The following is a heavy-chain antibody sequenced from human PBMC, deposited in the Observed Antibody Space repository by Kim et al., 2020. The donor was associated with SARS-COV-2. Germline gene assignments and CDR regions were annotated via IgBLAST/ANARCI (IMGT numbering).Heavy chain of an antibody. CDR3: ARDQTTHYYYMDV. CDR1: GFTFSDYY. CDR2: ISGSGSTI. Sequence: GGSLRLSCAASGFTFSDYYMSWIRQAPGKGLEWVSYISGSGSTIYYADSVKGRFTISRDNAKNSLYLQMNSLRAEDTAVYYCARDQTTHYYYMDVWGKGTTVTVSS. V-gene: IGHV3-11*01. J-gene: IGHJ6*03. D-gene: IGHD1-7*01.